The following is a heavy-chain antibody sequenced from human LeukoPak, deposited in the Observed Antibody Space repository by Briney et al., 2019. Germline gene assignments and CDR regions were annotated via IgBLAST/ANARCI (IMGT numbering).Heavy chain of an antibody. J-gene: IGHJ6*02. CDR3: AREHIVVVPAAIQPYYYYYYGMDV. CDR1: GYTLTGYY. Sequence: ASVKVSCKASGYTLTGYYMHWVRQAPGQGLEWMGWINPNSGGTNYAQKFQGRVTMTRDTSISTAYMELSRLRSDDTAVYYCAREHIVVVPAAIQPYYYYYYGMDVWGQGTTVTVSS. CDR2: INPNSGGT. V-gene: IGHV1-2*02. D-gene: IGHD2-2*02.